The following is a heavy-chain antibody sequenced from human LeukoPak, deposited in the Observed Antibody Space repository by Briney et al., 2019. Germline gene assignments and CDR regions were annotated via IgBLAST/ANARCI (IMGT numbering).Heavy chain of an antibody. CDR1: GYTFTNYG. CDR2: ISAYNGNT. Sequence: PLASVKVSCKASGYTFTNYGISWVRQAPGQGLEWMGGISAYNGNTNYAQKLQGRVTMTTDASTNTAYMELRSLGSDDTAFYYCARDVAFYGSSWHNWFDPWGQGTLVTVSS. V-gene: IGHV1-18*01. J-gene: IGHJ5*02. CDR3: ARDVAFYGSSWHNWFDP. D-gene: IGHD6-13*01.